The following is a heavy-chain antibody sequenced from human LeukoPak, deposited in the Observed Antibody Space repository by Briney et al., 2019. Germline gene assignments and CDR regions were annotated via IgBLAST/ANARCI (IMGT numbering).Heavy chain of an antibody. D-gene: IGHD6-19*01. V-gene: IGHV4-34*01. Sequence: PSETLSLTCAVYGGSFSGYYWSWIRQPPGKGLEWIGEINHSGSTNYNPSLKSRVTISVDTSKNQFSLKLSSVTAADTAVYYCASVSRAYSSGWYNWFDPWGQGTLVTVSS. CDR1: GGSFSGYY. J-gene: IGHJ5*02. CDR2: INHSGST. CDR3: ASVSRAYSSGWYNWFDP.